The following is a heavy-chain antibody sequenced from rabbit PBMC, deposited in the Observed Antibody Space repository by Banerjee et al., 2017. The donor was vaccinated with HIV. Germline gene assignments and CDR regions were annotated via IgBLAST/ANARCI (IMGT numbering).Heavy chain of an antibody. CDR3: ARQSVNTRASYLGYFDL. Sequence: QEQLEESGGDLVKPGGSLTLTCTASGFSFSNYYMCWVRQAPGKGLEWIACIYTGTGNTYYANWATGRFTISKTSSTTVTLQMTDLAAADTATYFCARQSVNTRASYLGYFDLWGQGTLVTVS. D-gene: IGHD8-1*01. J-gene: IGHJ4*01. V-gene: IGHV1S45*01. CDR2: IYTGTGNT. CDR1: GFSFSNYY.